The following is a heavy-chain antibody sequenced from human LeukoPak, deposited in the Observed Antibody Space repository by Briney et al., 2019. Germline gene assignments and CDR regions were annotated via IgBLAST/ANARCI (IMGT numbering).Heavy chain of an antibody. Sequence: PSETLSLTCTVSGGSISSYYWGWIRQPPGKGLEWIGYIYYSGSTNYNPSLKSRVTISVDTSKNQFSLKLSSVTAADTAVYYCARAEGGVFLFDYWGRGTLVTVSS. D-gene: IGHD1-26*01. CDR1: GGSISSYY. J-gene: IGHJ4*02. V-gene: IGHV4-59*01. CDR3: ARAEGGVFLFDY. CDR2: IYYSGST.